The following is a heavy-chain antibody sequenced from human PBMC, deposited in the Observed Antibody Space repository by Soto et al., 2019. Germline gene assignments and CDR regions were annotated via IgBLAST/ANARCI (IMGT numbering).Heavy chain of an antibody. V-gene: IGHV3-53*04. J-gene: IGHJ6*03. CDR3: AGGGGQDYYYMDV. D-gene: IGHD3-16*01. CDR1: GFIVSSNY. Sequence: EVQLVESGGGLVQPGGSLRLSCASSGFIVSSNYMSWVRQAPGKGLEWVSLIYSDGSTYYADSVKGRFTISRHDSRNTLYLRMLSLRNEDAAVYFWAGGGGQDYYYMDVWGKGTTVTVSS. CDR2: IYSDGST.